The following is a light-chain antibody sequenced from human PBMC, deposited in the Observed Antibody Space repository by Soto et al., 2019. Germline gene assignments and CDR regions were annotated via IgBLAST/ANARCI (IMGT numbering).Light chain of an antibody. CDR2: KAS. CDR3: QQYKSYPYT. CDR1: QSISSW. Sequence: DIQMTQSPSTLSASVGDRVTITCRASQSISSWLAWYQQKPGKAPKVLIYKASGLESGVPSRFSGSGSGTEFTLTISNVQPDDSATYYCQQYKSYPYTFGQGTKLEIK. J-gene: IGKJ2*01. V-gene: IGKV1-5*03.